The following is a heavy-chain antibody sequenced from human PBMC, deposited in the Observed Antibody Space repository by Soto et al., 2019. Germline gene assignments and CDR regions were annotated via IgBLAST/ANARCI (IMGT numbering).Heavy chain of an antibody. CDR2: INPNSGGT. Sequence: ASVKVSCKASGYTFIGYYMHWVRQAPGQGLEWMGWINPNSGGTNYAQKFQGRVTMTRDTSISTAYMELSRLRSDDTAVYYCAREHSSGFLYYYYGMDVWGQGTTVTVSS. V-gene: IGHV1-2*02. J-gene: IGHJ6*02. CDR1: GYTFIGYY. D-gene: IGHD6-19*01. CDR3: AREHSSGFLYYYYGMDV.